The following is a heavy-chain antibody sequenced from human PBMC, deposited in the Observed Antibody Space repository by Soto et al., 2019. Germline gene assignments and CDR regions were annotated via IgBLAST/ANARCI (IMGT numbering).Heavy chain of an antibody. CDR2: ISGSGGST. J-gene: IGHJ4*02. V-gene: IGHV3-23*01. CDR3: AKYNWNSQPYLDYFDY. D-gene: IGHD1-7*01. Sequence: PGGSLRLSCAASGFTFSSYAMSWVRQAPGKGLEWVSAISGSGGSTYYADSVKGRFTISRDNSKNTLYLQMNSLRAEDTAVYYCAKYNWNSQPYLDYFDYWGQGTLVTVSS. CDR1: GFTFSSYA.